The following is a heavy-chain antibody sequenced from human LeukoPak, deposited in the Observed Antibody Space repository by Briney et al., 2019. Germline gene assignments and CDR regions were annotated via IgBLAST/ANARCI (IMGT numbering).Heavy chain of an antibody. CDR1: GYTLTHYY. CDR2: IYPYSGDT. D-gene: IGHD6-6*01. V-gene: IGHV1-2*02. J-gene: IGHJ3*02. Sequence: ASVKVSCKASGYTLTHYYIHSVRQAPGQGLEWMGWIYPYSGDTNYAQNFQGRVTMTRDTPISTAYMELSSLKSDDTAVYYCARDRNSGSSLDIWGQGTMLTVSS. CDR3: ARDRNSGSSLDI.